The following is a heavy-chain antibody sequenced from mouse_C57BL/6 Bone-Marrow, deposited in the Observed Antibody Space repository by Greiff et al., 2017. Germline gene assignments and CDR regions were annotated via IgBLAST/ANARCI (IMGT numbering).Heavy chain of an antibody. Sequence: VQLVESGAELVRPGASVTLSCKASGYTFTDYEMHWVKQTPVHGLEWIGAIDPETGGTAYNQKFKGKAILTADKSSSTAYMELRSLTSEDSAVYYCTRDSYYSGSSHWYFDVWGTGTTVTVSS. CDR2: IDPETGGT. CDR1: GYTFTDYE. D-gene: IGHD1-1*01. J-gene: IGHJ1*03. CDR3: TRDSYYSGSSHWYFDV. V-gene: IGHV1-15*01.